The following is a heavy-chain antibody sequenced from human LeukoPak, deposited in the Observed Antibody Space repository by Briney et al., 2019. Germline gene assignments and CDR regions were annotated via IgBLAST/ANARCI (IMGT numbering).Heavy chain of an antibody. J-gene: IGHJ4*02. Sequence: GGSLRLSCAASGFTFDDYVMHWVRQAPGKGLEWVSGINWKGDIIGYADPVKGRFTISRDNAKNSLYLQMNSPRTEDTAMYYCAKGLNSLSFSFDYWGQGTLVTVSS. CDR3: AKGLNSLSFSFDY. D-gene: IGHD2/OR15-2a*01. V-gene: IGHV3-9*01. CDR1: GFTFDDYV. CDR2: INWKGDII.